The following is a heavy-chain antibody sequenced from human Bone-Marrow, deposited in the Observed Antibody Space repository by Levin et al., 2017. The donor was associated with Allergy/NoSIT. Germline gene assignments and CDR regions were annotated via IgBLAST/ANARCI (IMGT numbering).Heavy chain of an antibody. Sequence: GGSLRLSCAASGFTFSSYSMNWVRQAPGKGLEWVSSISSSSSYIYYADSVKGRFTISRDNAKNSLYLQMNSLRAEDTAVYYCARIGEWRGTGSWFDPWGQGTLVTVSS. V-gene: IGHV3-21*01. CDR1: GFTFSSYS. D-gene: IGHD1-1*01. CDR3: ARIGEWRGTGSWFDP. J-gene: IGHJ5*02. CDR2: ISSSSSYI.